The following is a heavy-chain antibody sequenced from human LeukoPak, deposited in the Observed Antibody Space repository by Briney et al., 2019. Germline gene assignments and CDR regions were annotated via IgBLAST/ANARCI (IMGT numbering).Heavy chain of an antibody. CDR3: TRDPGFYEVFDGYYYMDV. Sequence: GGSLRLSCTASGFTFGDYAMSWFRQAPGKGQEWVGFIRSKAYGGTTEYAASVKGRFTISRDDSKSIAYLQMNSLKTEDTAVYYRTRDPGFYEVFDGYYYMDVWGKGTTVTVSS. D-gene: IGHD5/OR15-5a*01. CDR2: IRSKAYGGTT. J-gene: IGHJ6*03. CDR1: GFTFGDYA. V-gene: IGHV3-49*03.